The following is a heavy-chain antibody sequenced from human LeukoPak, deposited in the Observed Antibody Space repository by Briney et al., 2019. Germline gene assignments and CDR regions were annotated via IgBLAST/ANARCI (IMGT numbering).Heavy chain of an antibody. D-gene: IGHD2-21*02. Sequence: PSETLSLTCTVSGGSISSSDCYWGWIRQPPGKGLECIGSIYYSGTTYYNPSLKSRATISVDTSKNQFSLKLSSVTAADTAVYFCARIDSDCHKDWGQGTLVTVSS. CDR3: ARIDSDCHKD. CDR2: IYYSGTT. V-gene: IGHV4-39*01. CDR1: GGSISSSDCY. J-gene: IGHJ4*02.